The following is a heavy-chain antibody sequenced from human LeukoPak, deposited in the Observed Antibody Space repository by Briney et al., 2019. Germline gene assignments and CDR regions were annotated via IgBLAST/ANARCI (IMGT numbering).Heavy chain of an antibody. D-gene: IGHD2-21*02. CDR1: GFTVSSNY. Sequence: GGSLRLSCAASGFTVSSNYMSWVRQAPGKGLEWVAVIYSGGSTYYPDSVKGRFTISRDNSKNTLYLQMNSLRAEDTAVYYCARGGGDNAFDIWGQGTMVTVSS. CDR3: ARGGGDNAFDI. J-gene: IGHJ3*02. CDR2: IYSGGST. V-gene: IGHV3-53*01.